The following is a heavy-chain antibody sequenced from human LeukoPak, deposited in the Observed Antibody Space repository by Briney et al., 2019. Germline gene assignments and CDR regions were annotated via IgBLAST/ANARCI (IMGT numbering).Heavy chain of an antibody. D-gene: IGHD6-6*01. V-gene: IGHV3-21*01. CDR1: GFTFSSYS. J-gene: IGHJ4*02. CDR2: ISSSSSYI. Sequence: GGSLRLSCVASGFTFSSYSMNWVRQAPGKGLEWVSSISSSSSYIYYADSVKGRFTISRDNAKDSLYLQMNSLRAEDTAVYYCARDRPSSLGTWGQGTLVTVSS. CDR3: ARDRPSSLGT.